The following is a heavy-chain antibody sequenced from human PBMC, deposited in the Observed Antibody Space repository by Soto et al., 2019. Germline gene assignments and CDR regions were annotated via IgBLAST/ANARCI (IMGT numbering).Heavy chain of an antibody. V-gene: IGHV3-23*01. CDR3: AKAARFLEWLLSKEDAFDI. D-gene: IGHD3-3*01. CDR1: GFTFSRYA. J-gene: IGHJ3*02. Sequence: WGSLRLSCAASGFTFSRYAMSWVRQAPGKGLEWVSAISGSGGSTYYADSVKGRFTISRDNSKNTLYLQMNSLRAEDTAVYYCAKAARFLEWLLSKEDAFDIWGQATMVTVSS. CDR2: ISGSGGST.